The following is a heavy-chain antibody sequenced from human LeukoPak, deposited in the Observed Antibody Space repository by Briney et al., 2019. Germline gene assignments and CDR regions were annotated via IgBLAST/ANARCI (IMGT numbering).Heavy chain of an antibody. V-gene: IGHV1-18*01. CDR2: ISVYNGDT. Sequence: ASVKVSCKASGYTFTSYGINWVRQAPGQGLEWMGWISVYNGDTNYAQKLQGRVTMTTDTSTSTAYMELRSLRSDDTAVYYCARGAVVIIRFGDPYFDNWGQGTLVTVSS. CDR1: GYTFTSYG. D-gene: IGHD3-3*01. J-gene: IGHJ4*02. CDR3: ARGAVVIIRFGDPYFDN.